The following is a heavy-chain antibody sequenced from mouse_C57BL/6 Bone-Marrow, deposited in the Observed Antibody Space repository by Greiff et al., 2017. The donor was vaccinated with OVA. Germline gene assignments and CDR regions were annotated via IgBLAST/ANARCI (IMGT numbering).Heavy chain of an antibody. V-gene: IGHV7-3*01. CDR3: ARYPLSGWYVEV. CDR1: GFTFTDYY. Sequence: EVKLMESGGGLVQPGGSLSLSCAASGFTFTDYYMSWVRQPPGKALEWLGFISNNANGYTTEYSASVKGRFTISRDNTQSILYLQMNTLRAEDSATYYCARYPLSGWYVEVWGTGTTVTVSS. J-gene: IGHJ1*03. CDR2: ISNNANGYTT.